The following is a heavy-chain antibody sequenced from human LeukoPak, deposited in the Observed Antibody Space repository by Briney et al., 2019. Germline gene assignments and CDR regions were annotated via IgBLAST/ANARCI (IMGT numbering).Heavy chain of an antibody. CDR1: GFTFSSYS. J-gene: IGHJ4*02. V-gene: IGHV3-21*01. D-gene: IGHD2-8*02. Sequence: GGSLRLSCAASGFTFSSYSMNWVRQAPRKGLEWVSSISSSSSYIYYADSVKGRFTISRDNAKNSLYLQMNSLRAEDTAVYYCARGAGGKTDYWGQGTLVTVSS. CDR3: ARGAGGKTDY. CDR2: ISSSSSYI.